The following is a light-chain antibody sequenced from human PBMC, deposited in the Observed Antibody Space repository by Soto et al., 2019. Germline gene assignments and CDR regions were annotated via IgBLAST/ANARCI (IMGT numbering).Light chain of an antibody. V-gene: IGLV2-14*01. CDR3: SSYTSSSTFYV. CDR2: DVS. J-gene: IGLJ1*01. Sequence: SVLTQPSSVSGAPGQSITISCTGTSSDGGGYNYVSWYQQHPGKAPKLMIYDVSNRPSGVSNRFSGSKSGNTASLTISGLQAEDEADYYCSSYTSSSTFYVFGTGTKVTVL. CDR1: SSDGGGYNY.